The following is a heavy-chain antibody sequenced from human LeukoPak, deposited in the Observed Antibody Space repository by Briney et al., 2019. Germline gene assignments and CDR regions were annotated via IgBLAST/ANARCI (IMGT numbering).Heavy chain of an antibody. CDR3: AKGGYTTWFDP. CDR1: GFTFREYS. Sequence: PGRSLRLSCAASGFTFREYSMSWGRQAPGKGLEWVSNIRSNGGDTYYTDPVKGRFTISSDNSKNPLYLEMNSLRAGDTAVYYCAKGGYTTWFDPWGQGTLVTVSS. V-gene: IGHV3-23*01. CDR2: IRSNGGDT. J-gene: IGHJ5*02. D-gene: IGHD2-15*01.